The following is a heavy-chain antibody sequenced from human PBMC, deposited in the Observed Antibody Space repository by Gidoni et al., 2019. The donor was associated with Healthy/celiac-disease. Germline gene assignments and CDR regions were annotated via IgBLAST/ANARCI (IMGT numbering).Heavy chain of an antibody. CDR3: ARGHSSGWYEGVEGY. V-gene: IGHV4-34*01. J-gene: IGHJ4*02. D-gene: IGHD6-19*01. Sequence: QVQLQQWGAGLLKPSETLSLTCAVYGGSFSGYYWSWIRQPPGKGLEWIGEINHSGSTNYNPSLKSRVTISVDTSKNQFSLKLSSVTAADTAVYYCARGHSSGWYEGVEGYWGQGTLVTVSS. CDR1: GGSFSGYY. CDR2: INHSGST.